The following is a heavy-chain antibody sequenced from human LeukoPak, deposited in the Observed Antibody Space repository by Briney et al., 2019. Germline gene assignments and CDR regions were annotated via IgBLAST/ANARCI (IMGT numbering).Heavy chain of an antibody. Sequence: SETLSLTCTVSGGSISSSSYYWGWIRQPPGKGLEWIGSIYYSGSTYYNPSLKSRVTISVDTSKNKFSLKLSSVTAADTAVYFCARLVLPETNNWFDPWGQGTLVTVSS. CDR2: IYYSGST. CDR3: ARLVLPETNNWFDP. CDR1: GGSISSSSYY. V-gene: IGHV4-39*07. J-gene: IGHJ5*02. D-gene: IGHD2-2*01.